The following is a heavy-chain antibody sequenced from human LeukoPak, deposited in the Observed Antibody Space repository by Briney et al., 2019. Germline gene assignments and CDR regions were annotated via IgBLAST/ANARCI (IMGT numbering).Heavy chain of an antibody. CDR1: GFIFTTSA. D-gene: IGHD6-19*01. J-gene: IGHJ4*02. V-gene: IGHV3-23*01. CDR3: ARNSGWYGVS. CDR2: ISSGGGST. Sequence: GGSLRLSCEASGFIFTTSAISWVRQAPGKGLEWVSFISSGGGSTYHSDSVRGRFTISRDNSNNTVSLYMHSLRAEDTAVYYCARNSGWYGVSWGQGTLVSVSS.